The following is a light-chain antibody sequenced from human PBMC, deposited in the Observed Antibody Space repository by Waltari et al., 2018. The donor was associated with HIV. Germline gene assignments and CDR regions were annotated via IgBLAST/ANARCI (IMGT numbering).Light chain of an antibody. V-gene: IGLV3-21*04. CDR1: HTGSNS. CDR2: ADN. J-gene: IGLJ3*02. Sequence: SYVLTQPPSVSVDPGDTARITCGGTHTGSNSGQWYQQKPGQAPVLVIYADNDRPSGIPERFSGSSSGNTATLTISRVEAGDEADYYCQVWDTTTDQWVFGGGTELAVL. CDR3: QVWDTTTDQWV.